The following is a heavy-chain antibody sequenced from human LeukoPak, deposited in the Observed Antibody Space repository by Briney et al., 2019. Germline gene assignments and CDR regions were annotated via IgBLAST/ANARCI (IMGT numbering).Heavy chain of an antibody. CDR1: GFTFSSYS. V-gene: IGHV3-21*01. D-gene: IGHD1-26*01. Sequence: GGSLRLSYAASGFTFSSYSMNWARQAPGKGLEWVSSISSSSSYIYYADSVKGRFTISRDNTKNSLYLQMNSLRAEDTAVYYCARTPFSGSYNGHWFDPWGQGTLVTVSS. J-gene: IGHJ5*02. CDR3: ARTPFSGSYNGHWFDP. CDR2: ISSSSSYI.